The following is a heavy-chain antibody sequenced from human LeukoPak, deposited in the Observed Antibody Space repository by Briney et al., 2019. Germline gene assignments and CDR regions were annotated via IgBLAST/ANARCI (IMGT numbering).Heavy chain of an antibody. V-gene: IGHV4-38-2*02. D-gene: IGHD2-15*01. CDR2: IYHSGST. CDR1: GYSISSGYY. Sequence: SETLSLTCAVSGYSISSGYYWGWIRQPPGKGLEWIGSIYHSGSTYYNPSLKSRVTISVDTSKNQFSLKLSPVTAADTAVYYCARDVGVVVAATPFDYWGQGTLVTVSS. CDR3: ARDVGVVVAATPFDY. J-gene: IGHJ4*02.